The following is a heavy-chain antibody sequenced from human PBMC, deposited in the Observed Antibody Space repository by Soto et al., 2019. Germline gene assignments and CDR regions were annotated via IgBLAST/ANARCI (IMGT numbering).Heavy chain of an antibody. V-gene: IGHV4-4*07. J-gene: IGHJ6*02. CDR3: PRYSSDWFQTEGMDV. Sequence: SETLSLTCTVSGGSTSTNYWSWIRQPAGKRGEWLRRIDTSDNTNYNPPLKIRVTMSIDTSKKQFSLKMASVTAVDTAVYYCPRYSSDWFQTEGMDVWGLGTTVTVSS. CDR2: IDTSDNT. D-gene: IGHD6-19*01. CDR1: GGSTSTNY.